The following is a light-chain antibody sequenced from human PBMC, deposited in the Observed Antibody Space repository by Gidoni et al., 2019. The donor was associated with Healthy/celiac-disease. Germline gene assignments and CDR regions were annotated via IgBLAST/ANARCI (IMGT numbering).Light chain of an antibody. V-gene: IGKV1-39*01. CDR1: QSIISY. Sequence: DTQMTQSPSSLSASVGDRVTITCRASQSIISYLNWYQQKPGKAPKLLIYAASSLQSGVPSRFSGSGSGTDFTLTISSLQPEDFATYYCQQSYSTPPTFGQGTKLEIK. CDR2: AAS. J-gene: IGKJ2*01. CDR3: QQSYSTPPT.